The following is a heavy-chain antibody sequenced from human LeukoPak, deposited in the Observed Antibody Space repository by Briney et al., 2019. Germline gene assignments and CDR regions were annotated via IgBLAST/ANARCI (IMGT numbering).Heavy chain of an antibody. CDR1: GYSFSGYW. V-gene: IGHV5-51*01. Sequence: GESLEISCKGPGYSFSGYWIAWVRQMPGKGLEWIGIIYPGDSDDRYSPSFQGQVTISADKSIDTAYLQWNSLKASDTAMYYCARHPKYSTGSTWLDPWGQGTLVTVSS. CDR2: IYPGDSDD. D-gene: IGHD2-8*02. CDR3: ARHPKYSTGSTWLDP. J-gene: IGHJ5*02.